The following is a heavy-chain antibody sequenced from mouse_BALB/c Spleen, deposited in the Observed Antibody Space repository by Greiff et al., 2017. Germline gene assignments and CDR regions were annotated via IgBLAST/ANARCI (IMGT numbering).Heavy chain of an antibody. CDR2: IDPSDSYT. V-gene: IGHV1-69*02. CDR1: GYTFTSYW. Sequence: VQLQQSGAELVKPGASVKLSCKASGYTFTSYWMHWVKQRPGQGLEWIGEIDPSDSYTNYNQKFKGKATLTVDKSSSTAYMQLSSLTSEDSAVYYCAREGGYFDYWGQGTTLTVSS. J-gene: IGHJ2*01. CDR3: AREGGYFDY.